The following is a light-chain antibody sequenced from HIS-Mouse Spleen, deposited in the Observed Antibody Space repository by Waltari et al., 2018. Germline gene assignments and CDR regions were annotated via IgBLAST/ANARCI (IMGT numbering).Light chain of an antibody. Sequence: SYELTQPPSASVSPGQTASITCSGDTLGDKYACWYQQKPGHSPGLVIYQDSKRPSGIPERFSGSNSGNTATLTISGTQAMDEADYYCQAWDSSYSVFGGGTKLTVL. CDR3: QAWDSSYSV. CDR2: QDS. CDR1: TLGDKY. V-gene: IGLV3-1*01. J-gene: IGLJ2*01.